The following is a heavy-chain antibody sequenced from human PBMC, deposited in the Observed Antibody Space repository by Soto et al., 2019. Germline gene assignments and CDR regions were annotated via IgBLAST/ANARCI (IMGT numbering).Heavy chain of an antibody. V-gene: IGHV4-34*01. CDR2: INHSGST. D-gene: IGHD2-15*01. CDR1: GGSFSGYY. J-gene: IGHJ4*02. CDR3: ARDNVVVAATPGRDYLDY. Sequence: PSETLSLTCAVYGGSFSGYYWSWIRQPPGKGLEWIGEINHSGSTNYNPSLKSRVTISVDTSKNQFSLKLSSVTAADTAVYYCARDNVVVAATPGRDYLDYWGQGTLVTVSS.